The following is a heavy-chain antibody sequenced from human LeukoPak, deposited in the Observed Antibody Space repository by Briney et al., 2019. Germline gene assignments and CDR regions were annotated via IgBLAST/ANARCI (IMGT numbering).Heavy chain of an antibody. CDR1: EYTFTSYG. V-gene: IGHV1-18*01. D-gene: IGHD2-2*02. CDR2: ISEYNGDT. J-gene: IGHJ4*02. Sequence: ASVKVSCKASEYTFTSYGITWVGQAPGQGREWMGWISEYNGDTNYVQKLQGRVSMTTETSTNTAYMELMSLRSDDTAVYYCARVRGYCSSNSCYTKPFFDYWGQGTLVTVSS. CDR3: ARVRGYCSSNSCYTKPFFDY.